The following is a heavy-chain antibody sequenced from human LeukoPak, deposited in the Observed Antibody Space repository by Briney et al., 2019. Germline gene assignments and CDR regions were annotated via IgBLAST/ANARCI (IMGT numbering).Heavy chain of an antibody. J-gene: IGHJ5*02. CDR2: IYYSGST. D-gene: IGHD6-13*01. Sequence: SQTLSLTCTVSGGSISSGDYYWSWIRQPPGKGLEWIGYIYYSGSTYYNPSLKSRVTISVDTSKNQFSLKLSSVTAADTAVYYCARVGLELAAAGSSVWFDPWGQGTLVTVSS. V-gene: IGHV4-30-4*01. CDR1: GGSISSGDYY. CDR3: ARVGLELAAAGSSVWFDP.